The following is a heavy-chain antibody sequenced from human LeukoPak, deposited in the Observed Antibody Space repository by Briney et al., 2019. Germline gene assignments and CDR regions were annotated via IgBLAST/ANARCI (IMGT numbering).Heavy chain of an antibody. CDR1: GGSISGYY. D-gene: IGHD6-13*01. V-gene: IGHV4-59*01. J-gene: IGHJ5*02. Sequence: SETLSLTCTVSGGSISGYYWSWIRQPPGKGLEWIGYMYYSGSTNYNPSLKSRVTISVDTSKNQFSLKLSSVTAADTAVYYCARVQKGIAAAGTGGGWFEPWGQGTLVTVS. CDR3: ARVQKGIAAAGTGGGWFEP. CDR2: MYYSGST.